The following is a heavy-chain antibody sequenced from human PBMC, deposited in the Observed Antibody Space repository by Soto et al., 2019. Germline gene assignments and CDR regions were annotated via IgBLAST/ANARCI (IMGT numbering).Heavy chain of an antibody. J-gene: IGHJ4*02. D-gene: IGHD3-3*01. V-gene: IGHV1-8*01. CDR2: MNPNTGNT. CDR3: ARGKLATLTDF. Sequence: QVQLVQSGPEVKKPGAPVKVSCKASGYSFTDFDINWVRQATGHGLEWMGWMNPNTGNTRYAQKFQGRFVMTRDTSTSTAYMELGSLTSEDTAVYYCARGKLATLTDFWGQGTLVTVSS. CDR1: GYSFTDFD.